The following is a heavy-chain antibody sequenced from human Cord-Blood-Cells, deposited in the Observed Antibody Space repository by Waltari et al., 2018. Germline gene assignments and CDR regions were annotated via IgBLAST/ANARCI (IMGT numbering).Heavy chain of an antibody. Sequence: QLQLVQSGAEVKKPRSSVKVSCKASGGPFSRHAISWVPQAPGQGLEWMGGIIPIFGTANYAQKFQGRVTITADESTSTAYMELSSLRSEDTAVYYCARGGVDSGYDYFDYWGQGTLVTVSS. V-gene: IGHV1-69*01. CDR1: GGPFSRHA. CDR3: ARGGVDSGYDYFDY. D-gene: IGHD5-12*01. CDR2: IIPIFGTA. J-gene: IGHJ4*02.